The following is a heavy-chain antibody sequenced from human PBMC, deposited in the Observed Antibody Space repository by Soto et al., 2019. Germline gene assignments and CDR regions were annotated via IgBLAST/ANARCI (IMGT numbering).Heavy chain of an antibody. CDR2: LGAADDP. V-gene: IGHV3-13*05. CDR3: ARAYSGRLPRRADYYYAMDV. J-gene: IGHJ6*02. D-gene: IGHD2-15*01. Sequence: GGSLRLSCAASAFTLSAYDMHWVRQPNGKGLEWVSALGAADDPYYLGSVKGRFTISRENAKNSLYLQMNDLRAGDTAVYYCARAYSGRLPRRADYYYAMDVWGQGTTVTVSS. CDR1: AFTLSAYD.